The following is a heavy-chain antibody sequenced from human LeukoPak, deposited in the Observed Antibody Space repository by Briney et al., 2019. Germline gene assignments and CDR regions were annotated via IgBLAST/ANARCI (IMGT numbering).Heavy chain of an antibody. V-gene: IGHV4-39*01. CDR1: GGSISGSSYY. Sequence: SETLSLTCTVSGGSISGSSYYWGWIRQPPGKGLEWIGSIYYSGSTYYNPSLKSRVTISVDTSKNQFSLKLSSVTAADTAVYYCARCGGSYYGAYYYYYYMDVWGKGTTVTVSS. CDR3: ARCGGSYYGAYYYYYYMDV. J-gene: IGHJ6*03. CDR2: IYYSGST. D-gene: IGHD1-26*01.